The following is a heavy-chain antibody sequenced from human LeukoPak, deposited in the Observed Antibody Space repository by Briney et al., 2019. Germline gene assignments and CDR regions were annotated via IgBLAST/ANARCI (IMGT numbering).Heavy chain of an antibody. Sequence: GGSLSLSCAASGFTFSGSGMHWVRQAPGKGLEWVAFIRYHGSDKYYADSVKGRFTISRDNSKNTLYLQMNSLRPEDTSVYFCARSPTSWYFDYWGQGTLVTVSS. J-gene: IGHJ4*02. V-gene: IGHV3-30*02. CDR2: IRYHGSDK. CDR3: ARSPTSWYFDY. D-gene: IGHD2-2*01. CDR1: GFTFSGSG.